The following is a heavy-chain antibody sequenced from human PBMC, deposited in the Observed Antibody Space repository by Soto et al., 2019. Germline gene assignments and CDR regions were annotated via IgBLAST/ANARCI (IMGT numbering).Heavy chain of an antibody. CDR1: SASISSSSYT. CDR3: AREPLT. V-gene: IGHV4-39*07. J-gene: IGHJ4*02. Sequence: PSETLSLTCTVSSASISSSSYTWGWIRQPPGKGLEWIGSIYYSGITYYNPSLNSRVTVSVDTSKNQFSLKLSSVTAADTAVYYCAREPLTWGQGTLVTVSS. CDR2: IYYSGIT.